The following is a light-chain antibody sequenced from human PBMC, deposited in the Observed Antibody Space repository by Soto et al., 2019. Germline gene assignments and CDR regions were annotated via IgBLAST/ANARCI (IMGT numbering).Light chain of an antibody. CDR1: QDINNY. J-gene: IGKJ5*01. CDR3: QQYDNLPFT. Sequence: DIQMTQSPSSLSASVGDRATITCQASQDINNYLNWYQQKPGKAPKLLIYDASNLETEVPSRFSGSGSGTDFTFTISSLQPEDIATYYCQQYDNLPFTFGQGTRLEIK. CDR2: DAS. V-gene: IGKV1-33*01.